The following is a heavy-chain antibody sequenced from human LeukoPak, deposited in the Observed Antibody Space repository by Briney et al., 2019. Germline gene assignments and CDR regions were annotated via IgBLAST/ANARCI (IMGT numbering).Heavy chain of an antibody. CDR1: GYTFTGYY. CDR3: ARGTYYDFWSGSIAGYYFDY. V-gene: IGHV1-2*02. J-gene: IGHJ4*02. Sequence: GASVKVSCKASGYTFTGYYMHWVRQAPGQGLEWMGWINPNSGGTNYAQKFQGRVTMTRDTSISTAYMGLSRLRSDDTAVYYCARGTYYDFWSGSIAGYYFDYWGQGTLVTVSS. CDR2: INPNSGGT. D-gene: IGHD3-3*01.